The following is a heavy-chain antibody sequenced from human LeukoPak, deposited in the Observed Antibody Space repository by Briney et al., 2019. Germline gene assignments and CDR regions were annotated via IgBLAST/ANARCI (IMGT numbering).Heavy chain of an antibody. CDR2: ISSSGSTI. V-gene: IGHV3-48*03. J-gene: IGHJ4*02. CDR1: GFTFSSYE. Sequence: PGGSLRLSCAASGFTFSSYEMNWVRQAPGKGLEWVSYISSSGSTIYYADSVKGRFTISRDNAKNSLYLQMNSLRDGDTAVYYCARVPYSSGTYDYWGQGTLVTVSS. D-gene: IGHD6-19*01. CDR3: ARVPYSSGTYDY.